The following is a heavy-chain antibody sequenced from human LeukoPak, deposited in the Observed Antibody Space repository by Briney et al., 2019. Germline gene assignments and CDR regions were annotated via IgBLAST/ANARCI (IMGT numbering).Heavy chain of an antibody. Sequence: SETLSLTCTVSGVSISSSNSYWGWIRQPPGKWLEWMGSIYYSGNTYYNASLKSQVSISIDTSKNHFSLRLTSVTAADTAVYYCARQTGSGMFILPGGQGTLVTVYS. CDR3: ARQTGSGMFILP. CDR1: GVSISSSNSY. D-gene: IGHD3-3*01. J-gene: IGHJ4*02. V-gene: IGHV4-39*01. CDR2: IYYSGNT.